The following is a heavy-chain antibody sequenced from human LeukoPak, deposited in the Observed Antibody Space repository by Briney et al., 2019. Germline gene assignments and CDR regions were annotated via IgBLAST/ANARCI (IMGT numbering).Heavy chain of an antibody. CDR1: GFTFSSYG. CDR2: IRYDGSNK. CDR3: AKSRLSSRVISDFDY. J-gene: IGHJ4*02. D-gene: IGHD6-13*01. Sequence: GGSLRLSCAASGFTFSSYGMHWVRQAPGKGLEWVAFIRYDGSNKYYADSVKGRFTISRDNSKSTLYLQMNSLRAEDTAVYYCAKSRLSSRVISDFDYWGQGTLVTVSS. V-gene: IGHV3-30*02.